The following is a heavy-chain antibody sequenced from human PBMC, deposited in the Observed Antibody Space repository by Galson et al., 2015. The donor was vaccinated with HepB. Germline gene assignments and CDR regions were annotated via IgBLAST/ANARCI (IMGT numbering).Heavy chain of an antibody. Sequence: SLRLSCAASGFSFRDYWMSWVRQAPGKGLEWVANIKQDGSEKYYADFVKGRFTISRDNAKNSVYLRMNSLRVEDTAMYYCARDEGWGVFPVSPHYWGQGTLVTVSS. CDR2: IKQDGSEK. CDR3: ARDEGWGVFPVSPHY. CDR1: GFSFRDYW. V-gene: IGHV3-7*05. J-gene: IGHJ4*02. D-gene: IGHD3-10*01.